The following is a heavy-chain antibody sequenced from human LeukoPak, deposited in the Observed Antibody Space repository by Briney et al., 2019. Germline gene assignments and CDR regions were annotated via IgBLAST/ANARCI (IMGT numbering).Heavy chain of an antibody. J-gene: IGHJ4*02. CDR3: AQKGGVDY. CDR2: ISSSSSAM. Sequence: GGSLRLSCAASGFTFSRFGMNWVRQAPGKGLEWVSYISSSSSAMYYADSVKGRFTISRDNAKSSLYLQMNSLRDDDTAVYYCAQKGGVDYWGQGTLVTVSS. D-gene: IGHD2-15*01. CDR1: GFTFSRFG. V-gene: IGHV3-48*02.